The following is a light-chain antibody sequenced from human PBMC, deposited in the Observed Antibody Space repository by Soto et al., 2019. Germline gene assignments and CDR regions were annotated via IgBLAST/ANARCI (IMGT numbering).Light chain of an antibody. Sequence: EIVMTQSPATLSVSPGERATLSCRASQSVGSNLAWYQQKPGQAPRLLIYGASTRATGIPARFGGSGSGTDFTPPITSLQSEDFAIYFCQQYNNWPPDRTFGQGTKVEIK. CDR2: GAS. V-gene: IGKV3-15*01. CDR1: QSVGSN. J-gene: IGKJ1*01. CDR3: QQYNNWPPDRT.